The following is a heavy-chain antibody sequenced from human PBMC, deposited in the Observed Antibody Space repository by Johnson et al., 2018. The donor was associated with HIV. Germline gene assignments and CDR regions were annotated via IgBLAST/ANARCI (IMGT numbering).Heavy chain of an antibody. J-gene: IGHJ3*02. V-gene: IGHV3-30*18. Sequence: QVQLVESGGGVVQPGRSLRLSCAASGFTFSSYGMHWVRQAPGKGLEWVTVISYDGSNKYYADSVKGRFTISRDNSKNTLYLQMNSLRAEDTAVYYCAKDRVVTNDAFDIWGQGTMVTVSS. CDR2: ISYDGSNK. CDR3: AKDRVVTNDAFDI. D-gene: IGHD2-21*02. CDR1: GFTFSSYG.